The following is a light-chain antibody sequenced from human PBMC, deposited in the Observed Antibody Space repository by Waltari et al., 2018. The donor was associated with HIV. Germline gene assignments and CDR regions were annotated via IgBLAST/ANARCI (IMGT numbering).Light chain of an antibody. V-gene: IGLV2-23*02. CDR3: SSYAGSNIWV. J-gene: IGLJ3*02. CDR2: EVT. CDR1: NSNVGSFNF. Sequence: QSALTQPASVSGSPGQPITISCTGTNSNVGSFNFVSWYQQHPGKAPRLMIYEVTKRPSGISNRFSGSKSGNTASLTISGLQAEDEAYYYCSSYAGSNIWVFGGGTKLTVL.